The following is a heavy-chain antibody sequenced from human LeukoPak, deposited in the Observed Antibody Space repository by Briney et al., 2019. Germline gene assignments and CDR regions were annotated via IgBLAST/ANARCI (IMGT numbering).Heavy chain of an antibody. V-gene: IGHV3-30*18. CDR1: GFTFSSYG. D-gene: IGHD6-19*01. J-gene: IGHJ4*02. Sequence: GGSLRLSCAASGFTFSSYGMHWVRQAPGKGLEWVALISYDGSSKYYADSVKGRFTISRDNSKNTLYLQMNSLRAEDTAVYYCAKGGSGWYLGDYWGQGTLVTVSS. CDR2: ISYDGSSK. CDR3: AKGGSGWYLGDY.